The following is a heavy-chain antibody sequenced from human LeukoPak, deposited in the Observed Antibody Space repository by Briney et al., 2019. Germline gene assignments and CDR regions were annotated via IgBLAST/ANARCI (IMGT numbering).Heavy chain of an antibody. CDR2: ISDSGGST. V-gene: IGHV3-23*01. CDR1: GFTFSSYA. Sequence: GGSLRLSCAASGFTFSSYAMSWVRQAPGKGLEWVSTISDSGGSTYYADSVKGRFTISRDNSKNTLYLQMNSLRAEDTAVYYCAKRGGSGSYYNYWGQGTLVTVSS. D-gene: IGHD1-26*01. CDR3: AKRGGSGSYYNY. J-gene: IGHJ4*02.